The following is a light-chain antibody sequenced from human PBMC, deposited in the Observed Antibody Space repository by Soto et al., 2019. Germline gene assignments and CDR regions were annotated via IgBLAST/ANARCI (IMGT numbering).Light chain of an antibody. CDR1: SSNIGGNS. Sequence: VLTQPPSVSAAPEQKVTISCSGSSSNIGGNSVSWYQQLPGTAPKLLIYDDNKRPSGIPDRFSGSKSGTSATLGITGFQTGDEADYYCGSWDSSLSAYVFGTGTKVTVL. V-gene: IGLV1-51*01. CDR2: DDN. J-gene: IGLJ1*01. CDR3: GSWDSSLSAYV.